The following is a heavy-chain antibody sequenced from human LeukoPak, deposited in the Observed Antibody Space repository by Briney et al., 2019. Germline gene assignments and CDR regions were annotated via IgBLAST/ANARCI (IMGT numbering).Heavy chain of an antibody. CDR1: GGSISSYY. D-gene: IGHD3-10*01. V-gene: IGHV4-59*01. Sequence: PSETLSLTCTVSGGSISSYYWSWIRQPPGKRLEWIGYIYYSGSTNYNPSLKSRVTISVDTSKNQFSLKLSSVTAADTAVYYCARGGLPITMVRGIKYNWFDPWGQGTLVTVSS. J-gene: IGHJ5*02. CDR3: ARGGLPITMVRGIKYNWFDP. CDR2: IYYSGST.